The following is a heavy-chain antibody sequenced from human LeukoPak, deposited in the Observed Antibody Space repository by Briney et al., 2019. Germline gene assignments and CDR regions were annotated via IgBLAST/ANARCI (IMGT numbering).Heavy chain of an antibody. J-gene: IGHJ1*01. Sequence: PGGSLRLSCAASGFTFSSYAMSWVRQAPGKGLEWVSAISGSGGSTYYADSVKGRFTISRDNSENTLYLQMNSLRAEDTAVYYCARGSMTSVYFPLWGQGTLVTVSS. CDR3: ARGSMTSVYFPL. V-gene: IGHV3-23*01. CDR1: GFTFSSYA. CDR2: ISGSGGST.